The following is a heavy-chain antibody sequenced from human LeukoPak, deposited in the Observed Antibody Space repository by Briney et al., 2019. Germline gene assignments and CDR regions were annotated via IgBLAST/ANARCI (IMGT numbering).Heavy chain of an antibody. J-gene: IGHJ2*01. CDR2: ISSSGSTI. D-gene: IGHD3-9*01. Sequence: PGGSLRLSCAASGFTFSSYEMNWVRQAPGKGLEWVSYISSSGSTIYYADSVKGRFTISRDNAKNSRYLQMNSLRAEDTAVYYCARDSPNYDILTGYPYWYFDLWGRGTLVTVSS. CDR3: ARDSPNYDILTGYPYWYFDL. CDR1: GFTFSSYE. V-gene: IGHV3-48*03.